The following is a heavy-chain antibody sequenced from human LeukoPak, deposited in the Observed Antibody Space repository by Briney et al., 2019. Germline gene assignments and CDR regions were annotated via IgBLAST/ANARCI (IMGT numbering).Heavy chain of an antibody. D-gene: IGHD2-15*01. CDR1: GFTFSSYA. CDR2: MSGSADST. CDR3: AKGFGSKSLVGNDY. Sequence: PGGSLRLSCAASGFTFSSYAMNWVRQAPGKGLEWVSAMSGSADSTYYADSVKGRFTISRDNSKNTLYLQMNSLRAEDTAVYYCAKGFGSKSLVGNDYWGQGTLVTVPS. J-gene: IGHJ4*02. V-gene: IGHV3-23*01.